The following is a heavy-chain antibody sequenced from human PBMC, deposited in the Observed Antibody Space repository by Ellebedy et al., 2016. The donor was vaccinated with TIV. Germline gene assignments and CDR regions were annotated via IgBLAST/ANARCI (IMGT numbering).Heavy chain of an antibody. V-gene: IGHV3-74*01. D-gene: IGHD5-24*01. CDR2: INSDGST. Sequence: GESLKISCGASGFTFSSTWMHWLRQTPGKGLVWVSRINSDGSTIYADSVKGRFTISRDNTKNTLYLQMNSLRAEDTAVYFCARYNYYKIDYWGQGTLVTVSS. CDR1: GFTFSSTW. J-gene: IGHJ4*02. CDR3: ARYNYYKIDY.